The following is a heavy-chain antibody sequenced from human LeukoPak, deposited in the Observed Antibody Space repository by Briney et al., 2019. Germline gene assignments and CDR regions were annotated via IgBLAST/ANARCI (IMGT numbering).Heavy chain of an antibody. V-gene: IGHV5-10-1*01. CDR3: ARFLFDGNSRCFDY. Sequence: GESLKISCKGSGYTFTNYWITWVRRMPGKGLEWMGIIDPSDSYTNYSPSFQGHVTISADKSVSTAYLQWSSLKASDTAMYYCARFLFDGNSRCFDYWGQGTLVTVSS. CDR2: IDPSDSYT. CDR1: GYTFTNYW. D-gene: IGHD4-23*01. J-gene: IGHJ4*02.